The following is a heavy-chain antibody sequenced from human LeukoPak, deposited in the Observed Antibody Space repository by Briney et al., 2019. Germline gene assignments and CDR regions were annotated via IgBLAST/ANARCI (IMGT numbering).Heavy chain of an antibody. CDR2: ISYDGSNK. CDR1: GFTFSSYA. J-gene: IGHJ4*02. V-gene: IGHV3-30-3*01. Sequence: GGSLRLSCAASGFTFSSYAMSWVRQAPGKGLEWVAVISYDGSNKYYADSVKGRFTISRDNSKNTLYLQMNSLRAEDTAVYYCAKGGLGGEPPPDFDYWGQGTLVTVSS. CDR3: AKGGLGGEPPPDFDY. D-gene: IGHD3-16*01.